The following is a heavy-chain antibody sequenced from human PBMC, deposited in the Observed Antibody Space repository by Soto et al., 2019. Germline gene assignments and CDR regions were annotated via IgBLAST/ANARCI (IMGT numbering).Heavy chain of an antibody. Sequence: SVKVSCRSSVGTLSSYAISWVRQAPGQGLEWMGGIIPIFGTANYAQKFQGRVTITADESKSTAYMELSSLRSEDTAVYYCASVPAGADGGCSGGSCYYDMDTVYYYYYGMDVWGQGTTVTVSS. D-gene: IGHD2-15*01. V-gene: IGHV1-69*13. J-gene: IGHJ6*02. CDR2: IIPIFGTA. CDR3: ASVPAGADGGCSGGSCYYDMDTVYYYYYGMDV. CDR1: VGTLSSYA.